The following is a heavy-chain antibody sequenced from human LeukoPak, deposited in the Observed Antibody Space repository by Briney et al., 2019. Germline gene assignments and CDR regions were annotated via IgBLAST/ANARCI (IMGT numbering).Heavy chain of an antibody. V-gene: IGHV4-61*02. Sequence: SETLSFTCTVSGGSISSGNYYWSWIRQPAGKGLEWIGLSYTSGSTKYNPSLKSRVNISVDTSKNQFSLKLSSVTAADTAVYYCARGFETKSGYYDSSGYSDAFDIWGQGTMVTVSS. CDR3: ARGFETKSGYYDSSGYSDAFDI. J-gene: IGHJ3*02. CDR2: SYTSGST. CDR1: GGSISSGNYY. D-gene: IGHD3-22*01.